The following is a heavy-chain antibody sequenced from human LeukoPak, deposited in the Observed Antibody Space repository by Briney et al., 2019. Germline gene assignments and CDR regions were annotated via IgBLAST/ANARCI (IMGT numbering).Heavy chain of an antibody. CDR2: IYTSGST. Sequence: MSSETLSLTCAVSGGSISSSSYYWSWIRQPAGKGLEWIGRIYTSGSTNYNPSLKSRVTMSVDTSKNQFSLKLSSVTAADTAVYYCARDTTTGVPTTIFGVLTEYYFDYWSQGTLVTVSS. CDR1: GGSISSSSYY. CDR3: ARDTTTGVPTTIFGVLTEYYFDY. J-gene: IGHJ4*02. D-gene: IGHD3-3*01. V-gene: IGHV4-61*02.